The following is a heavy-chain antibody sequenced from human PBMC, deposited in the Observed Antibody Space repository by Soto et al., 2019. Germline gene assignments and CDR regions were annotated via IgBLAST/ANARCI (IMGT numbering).Heavy chain of an antibody. V-gene: IGHV3-23*01. CDR1: VFTFSSYR. CDR3: AKDSQMRGDIVVVPAAAWFEP. Sequence: GVTLSLSCAASVFTFSSYRMHWVRQAPGKGQEWVSAISGSVVRTYYADSVKGRFTISRDNSKNTLYLQMNSLRAEDTAVYYCAKDSQMRGDIVVVPAAAWFEPWGQGTLVTVSS. CDR2: ISGSVVRT. J-gene: IGHJ5*02. D-gene: IGHD2-2*01.